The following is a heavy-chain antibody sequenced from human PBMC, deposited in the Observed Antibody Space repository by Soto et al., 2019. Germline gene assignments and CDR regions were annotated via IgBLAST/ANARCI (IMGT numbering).Heavy chain of an antibody. V-gene: IGHV1-69*06. CDR1: GGTFSRYA. CDR2: IIPIFGTT. J-gene: IGHJ5*02. CDR3: ARESDILVGFDP. D-gene: IGHD3-9*01. Sequence: QVQLVQSGAEVKKPGSSVKVSCKGSGGTFSRYAISWVRQAPGQGLEWMGGIIPIFGTTNYAQKFQGRVTITADKSTSTAYMELSSLTSEDTAVYYCARESDILVGFDPWGQVTLVTVSS.